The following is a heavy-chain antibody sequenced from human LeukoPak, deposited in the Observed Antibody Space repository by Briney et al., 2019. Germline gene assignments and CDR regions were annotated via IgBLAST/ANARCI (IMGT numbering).Heavy chain of an antibody. CDR1: CYSISGSSYY. D-gene: IGHD3-16*01. CDR3: ARHYAP. J-gene: IGHJ4*02. Sequence: SQNLSLNGTVSCYSISGSSYYWGWIRHPPGKGLEWIGSIYYSGSTYYNPSLKSQVTISVDTSKNQFSLKLNSVTATDTAVYYCARHYAPWGQGTLVTVSS. V-gene: IGHV4-39*01. CDR2: IYYSGST.